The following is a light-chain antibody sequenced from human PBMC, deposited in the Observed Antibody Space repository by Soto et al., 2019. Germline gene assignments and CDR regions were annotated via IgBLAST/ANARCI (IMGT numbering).Light chain of an antibody. CDR1: QSISSW. V-gene: IGKV1-5*03. CDR3: QQTDSYPST. Sequence: DIQMTQSPSTLSASVGDRVTITCRASQSISSWLAWYQQKPGKAPKLLIYKASSLESGVPSRFSGSGSGTEFTLTINSLQPEDFATDYCQQTDSYPSTFGGGTEVEI. J-gene: IGKJ4*01. CDR2: KAS.